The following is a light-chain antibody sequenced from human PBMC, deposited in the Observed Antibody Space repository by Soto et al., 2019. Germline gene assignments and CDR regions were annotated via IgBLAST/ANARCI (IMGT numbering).Light chain of an antibody. CDR1: QRISSW. Sequence: DIQMTQSPSSVSASVGGRVTISCRASQRISSWLAWYQQKPGKAPKLLIYAASSLQSGGPSRFSGSVSGTEFTLTISSLQPEDFATYYCQQADSFPPRFTFGPGTKVNIK. CDR2: AAS. V-gene: IGKV1-12*01. CDR3: QQADSFPPRFT. J-gene: IGKJ3*01.